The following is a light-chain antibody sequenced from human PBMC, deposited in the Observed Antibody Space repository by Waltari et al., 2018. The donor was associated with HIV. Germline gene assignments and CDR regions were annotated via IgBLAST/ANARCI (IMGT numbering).Light chain of an antibody. J-gene: IGLJ2*01. Sequence: QAVLTQAPSASGAPGQRVTISCSGSSSNIGSSAANWDQQLPGTAPQLLIYSNSQRPSGVPVRFFGSKSGTSASLAISGLQSEDEADYYCATWDDSLNGHVFGGGTKLTVL. V-gene: IGLV1-44*01. CDR2: SNS. CDR1: SSNIGSSA. CDR3: ATWDDSLNGHV.